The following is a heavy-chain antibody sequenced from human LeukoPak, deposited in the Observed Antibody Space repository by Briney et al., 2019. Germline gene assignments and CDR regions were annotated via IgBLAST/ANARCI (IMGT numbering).Heavy chain of an antibody. J-gene: IGHJ4*02. CDR3: ARDAGGGPNAWDY. D-gene: IGHD3-16*01. CDR1: GGSISSSSYY. V-gene: IGHV4-39*07. Sequence: SETLSLTCTVSGGSISSSSYYWGWIRQPPGKGLEWIGSIYYSGSTYYNPSLKSRVTISVDTSKNQFSLKLSSVTAADTAVYYCARDAGGGPNAWDYWGQGTLVTVSS. CDR2: IYYSGST.